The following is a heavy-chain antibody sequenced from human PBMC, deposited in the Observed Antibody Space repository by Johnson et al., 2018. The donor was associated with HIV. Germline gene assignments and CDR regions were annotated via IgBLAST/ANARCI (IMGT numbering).Heavy chain of an antibody. V-gene: IGHV3-66*02. CDR2: IYSDGST. J-gene: IGHJ3*02. D-gene: IGHD6-13*01. CDR3: ARGGGSSSWYQADAFDI. Sequence: VQLVESGGGVVHPGRSLRLSCAASGFTFSSYVMQWVRQAPGRGLEWVSLIYSDGSTYYADSVKGRFTISRDDSKNTLYLQMSSLRAEDTAVYYCARGGGSSSWYQADAFDIWGQGTMVTVSS. CDR1: GFTFSSYV.